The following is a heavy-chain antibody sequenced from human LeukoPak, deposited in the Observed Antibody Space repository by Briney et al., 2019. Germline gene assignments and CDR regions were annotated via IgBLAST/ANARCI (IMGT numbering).Heavy chain of an antibody. CDR1: GFTFSSYS. CDR3: ARGSTIFGVVTHFDY. Sequence: NPGGSLRLSCAASGFTFSSYSMNWVRQAPGKGLEWIGYIYYSGSTNYNPSLKSRVTISVDTSKNQFSLKLSSVTAADTAVYYCARGSTIFGVVTHFDYWGQGTLVTVSS. D-gene: IGHD3-3*01. V-gene: IGHV4-59*01. CDR2: IYYSGST. J-gene: IGHJ4*02.